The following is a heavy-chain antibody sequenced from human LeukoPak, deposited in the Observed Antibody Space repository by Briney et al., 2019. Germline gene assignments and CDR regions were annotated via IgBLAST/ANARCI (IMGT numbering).Heavy chain of an antibody. Sequence: GCLRLPCAASGFTFSSYSMNWGRQAPGKGLEWISYISSSNSTIYYADSVKGRFTISRDNAKNSLYLQMNSLRAEDTAVYYCARASGSGRLPEDYWGQGTLVTVSS. CDR1: GFTFSSYS. CDR3: ARASGSGRLPEDY. V-gene: IGHV3-48*04. D-gene: IGHD3-10*01. CDR2: ISSSNSTI. J-gene: IGHJ4*02.